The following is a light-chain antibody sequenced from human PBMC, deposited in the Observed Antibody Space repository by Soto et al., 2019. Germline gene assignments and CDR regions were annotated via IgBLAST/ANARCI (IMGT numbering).Light chain of an antibody. Sequence: EIIMTQSPATLSLSPGERATLSCRASQSVSSDLVCYQQKKRHAPSLLIYHTAIRATGIPARCSGSGSGTEFILTLSSLQSEDFAVYYCQQYNTWTPSTTFGQGTRLEIK. CDR1: QSVSSD. CDR3: QQYNTWTPSTT. J-gene: IGKJ5*01. V-gene: IGKV3D-15*01. CDR2: HTA.